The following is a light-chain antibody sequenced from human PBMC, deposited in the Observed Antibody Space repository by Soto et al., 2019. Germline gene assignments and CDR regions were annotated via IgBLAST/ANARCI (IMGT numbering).Light chain of an antibody. J-gene: IGKJ4*01. CDR1: LGISSN. V-gene: IGKV1-9*01. CDR3: QQINSYLT. CDR2: GAS. Sequence: DIQLTQSPSFLSASVGDRVTITCRASLGISSNLAWYQQKPGKAPRLLIYGASTLESGVPSRFSGSGSGTEFTLTISSLQPEDFATYFCQQINSYLTFGGGTKVEIK.